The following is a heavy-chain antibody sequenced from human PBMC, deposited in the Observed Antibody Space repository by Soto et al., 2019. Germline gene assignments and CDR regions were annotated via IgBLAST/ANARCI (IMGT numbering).Heavy chain of an antibody. CDR2: IYHSGDT. J-gene: IGHJ6*02. CDR1: GGSISSRDW. D-gene: IGHD2-8*02. V-gene: IGHV4-4*02. Sequence: QVQLQESGPGLVKPSGTLSLTCAVSGGSISSRDWWSWVRQPPGKGLEWIGEIYHSGDTNYNPSLKSGVTLSVDKSKHHFPLKLSSVTAAATAVYYCAKSGLVYGLDVWGQGTTVIVSS. CDR3: AKSGLVYGLDV.